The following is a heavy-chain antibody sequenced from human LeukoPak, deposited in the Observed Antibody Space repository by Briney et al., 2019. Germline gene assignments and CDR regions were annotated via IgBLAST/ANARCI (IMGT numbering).Heavy chain of an antibody. Sequence: SVKVSCQASGYTFTSYDINWVRQATGQGLEWMGWMNPNSGNTGYAQKFQGRVTMTRNTSISTAYMELSSLRSEDTAVYYCARGEAAAGYYYMDVWGKGTTVTVSS. J-gene: IGHJ6*03. V-gene: IGHV1-8*01. CDR1: GYTFTSYD. CDR2: MNPNSGNT. D-gene: IGHD6-13*01. CDR3: ARGEAAAGYYYMDV.